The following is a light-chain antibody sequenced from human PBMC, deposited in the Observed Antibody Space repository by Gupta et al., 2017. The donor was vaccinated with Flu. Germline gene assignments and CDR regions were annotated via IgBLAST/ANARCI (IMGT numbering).Light chain of an antibody. CDR3: QSYDISRSGWV. J-gene: IGLJ3*02. Sequence: VTTSCSGSSSNIGGGYDVRCYQQLPGPAPKLLIYTNANRPSGVPDRFSGSKSGTSASLAITGLQAEDEADYYCQSYDISRSGWVFGGGTKLTVL. CDR1: SSNIGGGYD. V-gene: IGLV1-40*01. CDR2: TNA.